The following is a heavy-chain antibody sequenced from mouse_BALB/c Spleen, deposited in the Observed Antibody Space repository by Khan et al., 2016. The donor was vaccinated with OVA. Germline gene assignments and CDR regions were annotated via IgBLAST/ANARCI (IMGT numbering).Heavy chain of an antibody. V-gene: IGHV3-2*02. CDR1: GYSITSGYG. J-gene: IGHJ2*01. Sequence: EVQLKESGPGLVKPSQSLSLTCTVTGYSITSGYGWNWIRQFPGNKLEWMGYISYSGSTNYNPTFKSRISFTRDTSKNQYFLQLKSVTTEDTATDYCARTARLKYWGQGTTLTVSS. CDR2: ISYSGST. D-gene: IGHD1-2*01. CDR3: ARTARLKY.